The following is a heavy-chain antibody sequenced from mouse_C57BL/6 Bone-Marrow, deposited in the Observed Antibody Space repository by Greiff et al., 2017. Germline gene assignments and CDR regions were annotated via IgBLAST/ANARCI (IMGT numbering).Heavy chain of an antibody. CDR2: ISNLAYSI. D-gene: IGHD2-4*01. CDR1: GFTFSDYG. J-gene: IGHJ1*03. CDR3: ARDDYEGYWDFDV. Sequence: DVKLVESGGGLVQPGGSLKLSCAASGFTFSDYGMAWVRQAPRKGPEWVAFISNLAYSIYNADTVTGRFTISRENAKNTLYLEMSSLRSEDTAMYYCARDDYEGYWDFDVWGTGTTVTVSS. V-gene: IGHV5-15*01.